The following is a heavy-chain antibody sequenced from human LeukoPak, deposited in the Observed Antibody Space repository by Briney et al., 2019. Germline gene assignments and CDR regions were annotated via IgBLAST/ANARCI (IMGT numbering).Heavy chain of an antibody. D-gene: IGHD6-13*01. J-gene: IGHJ6*02. Sequence: PGGSLRLSCAASGFTFSSYSMNWVRQAPGKGLEWVSYISSSSSTIYYADSVKGRFTISRDNAKNSLYLQMNSLRAEDTAVYYCARDLYSSSWYEAPYYYYGMDVWGQGTTVTVSS. V-gene: IGHV3-48*04. CDR1: GFTFSSYS. CDR2: ISSSSSTI. CDR3: ARDLYSSSWYEAPYYYYGMDV.